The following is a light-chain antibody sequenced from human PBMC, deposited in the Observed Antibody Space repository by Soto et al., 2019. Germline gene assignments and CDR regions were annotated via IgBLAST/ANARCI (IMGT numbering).Light chain of an antibody. Sequence: DVVMTQSPLSLPVTLGQPASISCRSRQSLDGLAYFSRFQQRPGRSRRRLIYKVSNRDSGVPARFSGSGSGTDFALKISRVEAEDVGVYSCMQGTHWPITFGQGTRLEIK. J-gene: IGKJ5*01. CDR3: MQGTHWPIT. V-gene: IGKV2-30*01. CDR2: KVS. CDR1: QSLDGLAY.